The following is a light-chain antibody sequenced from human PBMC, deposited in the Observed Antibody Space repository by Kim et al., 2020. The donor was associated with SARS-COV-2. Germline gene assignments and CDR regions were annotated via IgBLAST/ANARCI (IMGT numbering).Light chain of an antibody. J-gene: IGKJ4*01. CDR1: QSVGTD. V-gene: IGKV3-11*01. CDR3: QQRSNWPPALT. Sequence: PGERATLSCRASQSVGTDLAWYQQKPGQAPRLLSYDASNRATGIPARFSGSGSGTDVTLTISSLQSEDFAVYYCQQRSNWPPALTFGGGTKVDIK. CDR2: DAS.